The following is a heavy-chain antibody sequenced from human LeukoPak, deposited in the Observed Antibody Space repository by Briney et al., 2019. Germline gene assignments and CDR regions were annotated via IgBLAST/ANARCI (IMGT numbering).Heavy chain of an antibody. D-gene: IGHD2-15*01. CDR3: ARTDCSGGSCHFDY. Sequence: SVKVSCKASGGTFSSYAISWVRQAPGQGLEWMGGIIPIFGTANYAQKFQGSVTITADESTSTAYMELSSLRSEDTAVYYCARTDCSGGSCHFDYWGQGTLVTVSS. J-gene: IGHJ4*02. V-gene: IGHV1-69*13. CDR1: GGTFSSYA. CDR2: IIPIFGTA.